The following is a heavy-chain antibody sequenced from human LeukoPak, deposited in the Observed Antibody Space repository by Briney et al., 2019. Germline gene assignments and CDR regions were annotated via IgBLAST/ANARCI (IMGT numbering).Heavy chain of an antibody. Sequence: GGPLSPSWPASGFTFSSYAMHVVGQPQGKGLEWVAVISYDGSNIYYADSVKGRFTISRDNSKNTLYLQMNSLRAEDTAVYYCASPWGDAFDIWGQGTMVTVSS. J-gene: IGHJ3*02. CDR2: ISYDGSNI. V-gene: IGHV3-30-3*01. CDR3: ASPWGDAFDI. D-gene: IGHD3-16*01. CDR1: GFTFSSYA.